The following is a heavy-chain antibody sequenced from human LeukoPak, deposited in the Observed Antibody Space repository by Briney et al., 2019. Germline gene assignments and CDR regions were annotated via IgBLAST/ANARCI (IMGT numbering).Heavy chain of an antibody. D-gene: IGHD6-13*01. Sequence: ASVKVSCKASGYTFTGYYMHWVRQAPGQGLEWMGWINPNSGGTNYAQKFQGRVTMTRVASISTAYMELRRLRSDDTAVYYCARRLYSSSGDPVLDPWGQGTLVTVSS. CDR1: GYTFTGYY. V-gene: IGHV1-2*02. CDR2: INPNSGGT. J-gene: IGHJ5*02. CDR3: ARRLYSSSGDPVLDP.